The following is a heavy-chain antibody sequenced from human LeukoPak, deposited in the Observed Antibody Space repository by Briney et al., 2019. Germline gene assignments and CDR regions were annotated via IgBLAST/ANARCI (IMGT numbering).Heavy chain of an antibody. Sequence: KASETLSLTCTVSGGSISNYYWSWIRQPPGKGLEWIGYIYYSGGTNYNPSLKSRVTMSVDTSKNQFSLRLSSVTAADTAVYYCARDRTYLTGGFDYWGQGTLVTVSS. D-gene: IGHD1-14*01. CDR3: ARDRTYLTGGFDY. CDR2: IYYSGGT. J-gene: IGHJ4*02. V-gene: IGHV4-59*01. CDR1: GGSISNYY.